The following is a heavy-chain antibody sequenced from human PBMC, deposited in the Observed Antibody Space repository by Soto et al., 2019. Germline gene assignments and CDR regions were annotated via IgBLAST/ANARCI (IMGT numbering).Heavy chain of an antibody. CDR3: ARTFPRTTYYDSSGYFDY. J-gene: IGHJ4*02. CDR1: GYTFTSYG. Sequence: ASVKVSCKASGYTFTSYGISWVRQAPGQGLEWMGWISAYNGNTNYAQKLQGRVTMTTDTSTSTAYMELRSLRSDDTAVYYCARTFPRTTYYDSSGYFDYWGQGTLVTVSS. D-gene: IGHD3-22*01. CDR2: ISAYNGNT. V-gene: IGHV1-18*01.